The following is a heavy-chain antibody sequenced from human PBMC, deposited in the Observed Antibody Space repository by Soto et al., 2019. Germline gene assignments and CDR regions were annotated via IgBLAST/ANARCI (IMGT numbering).Heavy chain of an antibody. CDR2: IWYDGSNK. D-gene: IGHD2-2*01. CDR1: GFTFSSYG. V-gene: IGHV3-33*01. Sequence: GGSLRLSCAASGFTFSSYGMHWVRQAPGKGLEWVAVIWYDGSNKYYADSVKGRFTISRDNSKNTLYLQMNSLRAEDTAVYYCARERGYCSSTSCYDAVTDYWGQGTLVTVSS. J-gene: IGHJ4*02. CDR3: ARERGYCSSTSCYDAVTDY.